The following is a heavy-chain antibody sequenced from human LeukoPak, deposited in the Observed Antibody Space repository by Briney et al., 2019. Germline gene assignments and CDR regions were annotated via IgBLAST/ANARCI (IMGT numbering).Heavy chain of an antibody. CDR1: GGSISSSSYY. CDR2: IYYSGST. J-gene: IGHJ5*02. Sequence: SETLSLTCTVSGGSISSSSYYWGWIRQPPGKGLEWIGSIYYSGSTYYNPSLKSRVTISVDTSKNQFSLKLSSVTAADTAVYYCARARQSRGWFDPWGQGTLVTVSS. CDR3: ARARQSRGWFDP. V-gene: IGHV4-39*07.